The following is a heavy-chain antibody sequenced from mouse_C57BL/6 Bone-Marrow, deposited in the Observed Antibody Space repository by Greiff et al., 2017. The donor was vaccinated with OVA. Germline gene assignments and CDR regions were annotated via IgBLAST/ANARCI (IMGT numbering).Heavy chain of an antibody. V-gene: IGHV14-4*01. J-gene: IGHJ1*03. CDR1: GFNIKDDY. CDR2: IDPENGDT. D-gene: IGHD2-3*01. CDR3: TTPYDGYWYFDV. Sequence: VQLQQSGAELVRPGASVKLSCTASGFNIKDDYMHWVKQRPEQGLEWIGWIDPENGDTEYASKFQGKATITADTSSNTAYLQLSSLTFEDTAVYYCTTPYDGYWYFDVWGTGTTVTVSS.